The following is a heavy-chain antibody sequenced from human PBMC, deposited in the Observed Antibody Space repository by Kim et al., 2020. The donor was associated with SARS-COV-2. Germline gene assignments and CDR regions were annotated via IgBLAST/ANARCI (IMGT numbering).Heavy chain of an antibody. CDR1: GGSISSGGYY. V-gene: IGHV4-31*03. J-gene: IGHJ4*02. Sequence: SETLSLTCTVSGGSISSGGYYWSWIRQHPGKGLEWIGYIYYSGSTYYNPSLKSRVTISVDTSKNQFSLKLSSVTAADTAVYYCAREYYGDYDGHFDYWGQGTLVTVSS. CDR3: AREYYGDYDGHFDY. D-gene: IGHD4-17*01. CDR2: IYYSGST.